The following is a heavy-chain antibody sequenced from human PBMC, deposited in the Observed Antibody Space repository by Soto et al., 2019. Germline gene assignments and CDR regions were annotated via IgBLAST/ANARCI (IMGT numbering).Heavy chain of an antibody. Sequence: PWGSLRLSCAASGFTFSSYAMHWVRQAPGKGLEWVAVISYDGSNKYYADSVKGRFTISRDNSKNTLYLQMNSLTADDTAVYYCARTGWPQCSYYFDYWGPGTLVTVS. D-gene: IGHD3-16*01. CDR3: ARTGWPQCSYYFDY. CDR1: GFTFSSYA. V-gene: IGHV3-30-3*01. CDR2: ISYDGSNK. J-gene: IGHJ4*02.